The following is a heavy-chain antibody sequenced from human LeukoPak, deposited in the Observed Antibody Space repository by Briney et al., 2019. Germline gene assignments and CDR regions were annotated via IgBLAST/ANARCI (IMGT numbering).Heavy chain of an antibody. CDR2: ILPDGSQK. J-gene: IGHJ4*02. CDR1: AFTFDFYW. CDR3: GRLAHNAWYAIDF. V-gene: IGHV3-7*01. Sequence: GGSLRLSCVASAFTFDFYWMTWVRQAPGKGLEWLANILPDGSQKYYVDSVKGRFTISRDNPKNSLYLQINNLRAEDTAVYYCGRLAHNAWYAIDFWGQGTLVTVSS. D-gene: IGHD2-2*01.